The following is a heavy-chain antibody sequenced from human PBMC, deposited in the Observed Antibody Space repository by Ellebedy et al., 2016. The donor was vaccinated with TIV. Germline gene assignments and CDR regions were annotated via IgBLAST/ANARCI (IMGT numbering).Heavy chain of an antibody. CDR3: AGGPDII. D-gene: IGHD5-12*01. Sequence: GGSLRLSXAASGFTFSSYWMTWVRQAPGKGPEWVANIKEDGSEKHYVDSVKGRFTISRDNAKNSLFLQMNSLRAEDTAVYYCAGGPDIIWGQGTLVTVSS. V-gene: IGHV3-7*03. J-gene: IGHJ4*02. CDR1: GFTFSSYW. CDR2: IKEDGSEK.